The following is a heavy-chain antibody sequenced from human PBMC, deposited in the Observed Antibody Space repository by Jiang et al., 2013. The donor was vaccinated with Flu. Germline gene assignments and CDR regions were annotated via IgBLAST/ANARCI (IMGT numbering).Heavy chain of an antibody. CDR2: ITSDGRNT. V-gene: IGHV3-74*01. CDR3: ARDFAFWSGYSNYYFDY. D-gene: IGHD3-3*01. J-gene: IGHJ4*02. CDR1: GFTFSNYW. Sequence: RLSCAVSGFTFSNYWMHWVRQAPGKGLMWISRITSDGRNTNYADSVKGRFTVSRDNAKNMLYLQMNSLRAEDTAVYYCARDFAFWSGYSNYYFDYWGQGTLVAVSS.